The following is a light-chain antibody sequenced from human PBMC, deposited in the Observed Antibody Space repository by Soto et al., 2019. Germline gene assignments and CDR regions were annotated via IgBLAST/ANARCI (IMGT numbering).Light chain of an antibody. CDR3: QVYGDSPRFT. Sequence: ILLTKSPGTLSLSPKEGATLACRDRQSVSNKYLAWYQQKPGQASRLLIYGASSRATGIPDMFSGGGSGTDFTLTISRLEPEDFAVYFCQVYGDSPRFTFG. J-gene: IGKJ4*02. CDR2: GAS. CDR1: QSVSNKY. V-gene: IGKV3-20*01.